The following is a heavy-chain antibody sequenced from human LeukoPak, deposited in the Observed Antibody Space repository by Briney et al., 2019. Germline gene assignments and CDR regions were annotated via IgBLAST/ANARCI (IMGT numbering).Heavy chain of an antibody. D-gene: IGHD6-13*01. CDR2: IYYSGST. J-gene: IGHJ5*02. Sequence: SETLSLTCTVSGGSISSSSYYWGWIRQPPGKGLEWIGSIYYSGSTYYNPSLKSRVTISVDTSKNQFSLKLSSVTVADTAVYYCARHGSLAAGTIWFDPWGQGTLVTVSS. V-gene: IGHV4-39*01. CDR3: ARHGSLAAGTIWFDP. CDR1: GGSISSSSYY.